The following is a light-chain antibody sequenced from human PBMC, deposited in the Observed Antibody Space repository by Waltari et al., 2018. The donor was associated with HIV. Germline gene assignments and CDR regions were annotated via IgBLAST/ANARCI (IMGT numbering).Light chain of an antibody. CDR2: GES. V-gene: IGKV3-15*01. CDR3: QQYTNWTLT. CDR1: QSLSSN. J-gene: IGKJ4*01. Sequence: EIVMTQSPATLSVSPGERATLSCSASQSLSSNLAWYQQKPRQAPRLLIYGESPRATGIPARFSGSGSGTEFTLTISSLQSEDFAVYYCQQYTNWTLTFGGGTKVEIK.